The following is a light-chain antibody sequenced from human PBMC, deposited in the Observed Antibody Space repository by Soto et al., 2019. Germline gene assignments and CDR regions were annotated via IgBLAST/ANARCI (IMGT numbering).Light chain of an antibody. CDR3: QVWDTSTDLHSV. CDR1: NIGSKS. CDR2: G. Sequence: SYELTQPPSVSVAPGQTARITCGGNNIGSKSVHWYQQKPGQAPVLVVYGDRPSGIPERFSGSNSGNTATLTISRVEAGDEAYYFCQVWDTSTDLHSVFETGPKVTVL. V-gene: IGLV3-21*02. J-gene: IGLJ1*01.